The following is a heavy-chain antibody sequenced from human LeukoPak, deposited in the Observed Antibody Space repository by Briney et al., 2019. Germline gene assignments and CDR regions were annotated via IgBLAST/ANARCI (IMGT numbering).Heavy chain of an antibody. CDR2: IIPIFGTA. CDR3: WGGGWKKPFDY. J-gene: IGHJ4*02. D-gene: IGHD2-21*01. Sequence: SVKVSCKASGGTFSSYVISWVRQAPGQGLEWMEGIIPIFGTANNAQKFQGRVTITADESTSTAYMELSSLRSEDTAVYYCWGGGWKKPFDYWGQGTLVTVSS. V-gene: IGHV1-69*01. CDR1: GGTFSSYV.